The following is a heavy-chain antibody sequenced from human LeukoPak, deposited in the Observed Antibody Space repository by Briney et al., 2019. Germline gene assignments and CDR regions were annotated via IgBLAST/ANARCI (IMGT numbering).Heavy chain of an antibody. Sequence: SETLSLTCTVSGGSISSSSYYWGWIRQPPGKGLEWIGSIYYSGSTYYNPSLKSRVTISVDTSKNQFSLKLSSVTAADTAVYYCARRPVRGGVEYYFDYWAREPWSPSPQ. D-gene: IGHD3-10*01. CDR2: IYYSGST. J-gene: IGHJ4*02. V-gene: IGHV4-39*01. CDR1: GGSISSSSYY. CDR3: ARRPVRGGVEYYFDY.